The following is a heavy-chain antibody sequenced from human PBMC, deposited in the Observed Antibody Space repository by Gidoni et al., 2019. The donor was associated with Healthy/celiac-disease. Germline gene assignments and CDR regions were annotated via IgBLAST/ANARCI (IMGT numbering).Heavy chain of an antibody. CDR2: IIPIFGTA. J-gene: IGHJ4*02. CDR3: ARSSNLDWLLAY. CDR1: GGTFSSYA. D-gene: IGHD3-9*01. V-gene: IGHV1-69*01. Sequence: QVQLVQSGAEVMKPGSSVKVSCKASGGTFSSYAISWVRQAPGQGLEWMGGIIPIFGTANYAQKFHGRVTITADESTSTAYMGLSSLRSEDTAVYYCARSSNLDWLLAYWGQGTLVTVSS.